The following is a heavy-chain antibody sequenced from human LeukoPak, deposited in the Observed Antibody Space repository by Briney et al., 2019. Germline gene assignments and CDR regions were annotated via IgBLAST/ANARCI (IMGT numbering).Heavy chain of an antibody. CDR2: FGGAGGGVTT. CDR3: ARASDSTGYPQLPFDF. CDR1: GFTFSSYA. D-gene: IGHD3-22*01. V-gene: IGHV3-23*01. J-gene: IGHJ4*02. Sequence: PGGSLRLSCAASGFTFSSYAMSWVRQAPGKGLEWVSGFGGAGGGVTTFYADSVKGRFTISRDNSKSTLFLQMNSLRAEDTALYYCARASDSTGYPQLPFDFWGQGTLVTVSS.